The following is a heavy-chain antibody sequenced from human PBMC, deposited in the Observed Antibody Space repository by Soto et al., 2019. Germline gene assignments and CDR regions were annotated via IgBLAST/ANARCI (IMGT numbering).Heavy chain of an antibody. CDR1: GFTFSSYS. CDR2: ISSSSSYI. CDR3: LNLYGAAPPDAFDI. J-gene: IGHJ3*02. V-gene: IGHV3-21*01. Sequence: PGGSLRLSCAASGFTFSSYSMNWVRQAPGKGLEWVSSISSSSSYIYYADSVKGRFTIPRDNAKNSLYLQMNSLRAEDTAVYYCLNLYGAAPPDAFDIWGQGTMVTVSS. D-gene: IGHD4-17*01.